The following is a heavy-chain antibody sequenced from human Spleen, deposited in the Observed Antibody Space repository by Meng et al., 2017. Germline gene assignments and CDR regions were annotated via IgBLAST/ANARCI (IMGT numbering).Heavy chain of an antibody. D-gene: IGHD4-11*01. J-gene: IGHJ4*02. CDR3: ARGPTTMAHDFDY. CDR1: GGSFSDYY. Sequence: VQVTQGGVGLSQPSETLSLPCVVSGGSFSDYYWSWIRQPPGKGLEWIGEINHSGSTNYNPSLESRATISVDTSQNNLSLKLSSVTAADSAVYYCARGPTTMAHDFDYWGQGTLVTVSS. V-gene: IGHV4-34*01. CDR2: INHSGST.